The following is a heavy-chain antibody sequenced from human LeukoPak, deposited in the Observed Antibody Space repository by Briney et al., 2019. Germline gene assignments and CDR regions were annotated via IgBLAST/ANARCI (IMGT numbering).Heavy chain of an antibody. CDR3: ARGNGGYYSHFDY. D-gene: IGHD3-22*01. V-gene: IGHV3-30*03. CDR2: ISYDGSNK. CDR1: GFTFSSYG. J-gene: IGHJ4*02. Sequence: GRSLRLSCAASGFTFSSYGMHWVRQAPGKGLEWAALISYDGSNKYYADSVKGRFTISRDNSRNTLYLQMNSLRAEDTAVYYCARGNGGYYSHFDYWGQGTLVTVSS.